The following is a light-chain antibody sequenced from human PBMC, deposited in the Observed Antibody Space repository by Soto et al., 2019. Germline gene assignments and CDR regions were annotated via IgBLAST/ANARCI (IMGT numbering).Light chain of an antibody. Sequence: QSVLTQSPSASASLGASVKLTCTLSSGHSSYAIAWHQQQPEKGPRYLMKLNSDGSHSKGDGIPDRFSGSSSGAERYLTISSLQSEDEADYYCQTGGTGILAVFGGGTQLTVL. CDR2: LNSDGSH. CDR3: QTGGTGILAV. J-gene: IGLJ7*01. CDR1: SGHSSYA. V-gene: IGLV4-69*01.